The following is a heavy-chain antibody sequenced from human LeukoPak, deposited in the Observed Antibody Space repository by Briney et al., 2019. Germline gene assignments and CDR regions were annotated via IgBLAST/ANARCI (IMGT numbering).Heavy chain of an antibody. CDR2: ISRGSRYI. CDR3: AREVGATYFDY. V-gene: IGHV3-21*01. D-gene: IGHD1-26*01. Sequence: GGSLRLSCAASGFTFSNYNMNWVRQAPGKGLEWVSSISRGSRYIYYADSVKGRFTISRDNAKNSLYLQLNSLRAEDTAVYYCAREVGATYFDYWGQGTLVTVSS. CDR1: GFTFSNYN. J-gene: IGHJ4*02.